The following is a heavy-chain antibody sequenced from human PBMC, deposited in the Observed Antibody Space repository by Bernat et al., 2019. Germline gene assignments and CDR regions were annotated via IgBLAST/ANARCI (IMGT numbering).Heavy chain of an antibody. Sequence: LVKPTQTLTLTCTFSGFSLSTSGVGVGWIRQPPGKALEWLALIYLDDDKRYSPSLKSRLTITKDTSKNQVVLTMTHMDPVDTATYYCAHRPQNWNGLGPYFDYWGQGTLVTVSS. CDR3: AHRPQNWNGLGPYFDY. CDR2: IYLDDDK. D-gene: IGHD1-1*01. J-gene: IGHJ4*02. CDR1: GFSLSTSGVG. V-gene: IGHV2-5*02.